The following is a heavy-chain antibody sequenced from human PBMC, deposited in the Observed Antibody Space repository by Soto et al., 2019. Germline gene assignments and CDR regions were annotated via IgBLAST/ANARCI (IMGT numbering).Heavy chain of an antibody. CDR1: GFNFSSYG. Sequence: QVQLAESGGGVVQPGRSLRLSCTASGFNFSSYGMHWVRQAPGKGLEWVAVISDDGSNGHYADSVKGRLTVSRDNSKNTLYLQMTSLRSEDTAVYCCAKDAGILDWAHWGQGTLVTVSS. CDR3: AKDAGILDWAH. CDR2: ISDDGSNG. J-gene: IGHJ4*02. D-gene: IGHD3-3*01. V-gene: IGHV3-30*18.